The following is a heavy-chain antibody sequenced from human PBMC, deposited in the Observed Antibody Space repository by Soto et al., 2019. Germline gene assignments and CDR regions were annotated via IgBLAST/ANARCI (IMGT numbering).Heavy chain of an antibody. CDR3: ARVGTFEAYGMDV. CDR1: GDSVSSNSAA. V-gene: IGHV6-1*01. Sequence: SQTLSLTCAISGDSVSSNSAAWNCIRQSPSRGLEWLGRTYYRSKWYNDYAVSVKSRITINPDTSKNQFSLQLNSVTPEDTAVYYCARVGTFEAYGMDVWGQGTTVTVSS. CDR2: TYYRSKWYN. J-gene: IGHJ6*02. D-gene: IGHD3-10*01.